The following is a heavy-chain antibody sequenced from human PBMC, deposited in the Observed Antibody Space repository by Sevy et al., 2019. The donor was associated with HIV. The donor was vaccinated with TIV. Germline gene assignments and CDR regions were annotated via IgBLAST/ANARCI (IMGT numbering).Heavy chain of an antibody. CDR1: GFTFSNYG. Sequence: GGSLRLSCAASGFTFSNYGIHWVRQAPGKGLEWLAFISFDGSDKYYADSGKGRFTISREDSKNTLYLHLNSLRVEDTAVYYCAKTRYHYHISGFFGGTFVPDYWGHGTLVTVSS. D-gene: IGHD3-22*01. CDR2: ISFDGSDK. J-gene: IGHJ4*01. V-gene: IGHV3-30*18. CDR3: AKTRYHYHISGFFGGTFVPDY.